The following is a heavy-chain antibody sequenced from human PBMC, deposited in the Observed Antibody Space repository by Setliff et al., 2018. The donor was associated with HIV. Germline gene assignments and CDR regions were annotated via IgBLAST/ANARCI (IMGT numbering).Heavy chain of an antibody. Sequence: SVKVSCKASGGTFSSYAISWVRQAPGQGLEWMGGIIPIFGTANYAQKFQGRVTITADESTSTAYMELRSLRSDDTAVFYCARDDAFDIWGQGTMVTVSS. CDR2: IIPIFGTA. J-gene: IGHJ3*02. CDR3: ARDDAFDI. CDR1: GGTFSSYA. V-gene: IGHV1-69*13.